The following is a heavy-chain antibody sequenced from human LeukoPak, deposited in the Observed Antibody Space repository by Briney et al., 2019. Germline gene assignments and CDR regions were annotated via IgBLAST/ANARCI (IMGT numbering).Heavy chain of an antibody. V-gene: IGHV3-74*01. CDR3: ASLDY. Sequence: GGSLRLSCAASGFTFSIYWVHWVRQAPGKGLVWISSINSDGSSTSYADSVKGRFTISRDNTKNTLYLQMNTLRAEDTAVYYCASLDYWGQGTPVTVSS. CDR1: GFTFSIYW. J-gene: IGHJ4*02. CDR2: INSDGSST.